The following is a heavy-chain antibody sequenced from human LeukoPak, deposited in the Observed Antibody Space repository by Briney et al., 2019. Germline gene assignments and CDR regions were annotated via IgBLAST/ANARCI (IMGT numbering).Heavy chain of an antibody. V-gene: IGHV3-23*01. CDR1: GFTFSSYA. J-gene: IGHJ4*02. CDR3: AGLDYGDYLPHY. CDR2: ISCSGGST. D-gene: IGHD4-17*01. Sequence: GGSLRLSCAASGFTFSSYAMSWVRQAPGKGLEWVSAISCSGGSTYYADSVKGRFTISRDNSKNTLYLQMNSLRAEDTAVYYCAGLDYGDYLPHYWGQGTLVTVSS.